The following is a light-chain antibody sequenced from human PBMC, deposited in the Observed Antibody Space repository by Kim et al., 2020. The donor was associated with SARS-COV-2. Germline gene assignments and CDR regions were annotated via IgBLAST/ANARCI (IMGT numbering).Light chain of an antibody. Sequence: DIQMTQSPSSLAASVGDRVTIACRASQSISTYLNWYQQKPGKAPKLLIYAASSLQSGVPSRFSGSGSGTDFTLTISSLQLEDFATYYYQQSHTTPLLTFGGGTKVDIK. CDR3: QQSHTTPLLT. CDR1: QSISTY. J-gene: IGKJ4*01. V-gene: IGKV1-39*01. CDR2: AAS.